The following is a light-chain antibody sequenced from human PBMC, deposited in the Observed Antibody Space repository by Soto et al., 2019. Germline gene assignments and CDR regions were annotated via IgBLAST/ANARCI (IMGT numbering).Light chain of an antibody. J-gene: IGKJ5*01. V-gene: IGKV3-11*01. Sequence: EFGLTQCRCTLSLSPGDIATLSCRASQNVASDYLAWYRQKPGQAPRLLIYDASHRATGIPVRFSGSGSESDFTLTISSLEPEDFAVYYCQQRSYPITFGQGTRLEIK. CDR2: DAS. CDR3: QQRSYPIT. CDR1: QNVASDY.